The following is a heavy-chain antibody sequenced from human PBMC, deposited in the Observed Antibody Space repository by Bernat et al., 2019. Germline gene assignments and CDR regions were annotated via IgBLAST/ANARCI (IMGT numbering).Heavy chain of an antibody. D-gene: IGHD6-6*01. V-gene: IGHV4-34*01. CDR3: ARMTHRRAPYGSSYD. Sequence: QVQLQQWGAGLLKPSETLSLTCAVYGGSFSGYHWSWIRQPPGKGLEWIGEINHSGSTNYNPSLKSRVTISVDTSKNQFSLKLSSVTAADTAVYYCARMTHRRAPYGSSYDWGQGTLVTVSS. CDR2: INHSGST. CDR1: GGSFSGYH. J-gene: IGHJ4*02.